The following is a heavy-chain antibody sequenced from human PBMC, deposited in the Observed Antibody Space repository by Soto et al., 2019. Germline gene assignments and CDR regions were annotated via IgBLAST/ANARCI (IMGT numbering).Heavy chain of an antibody. CDR3: VTDYGDQPRFDP. Sequence: QVQLVQSGAEVKKPGASVKVSCKASGYSFAAFYMLWVRQAPGQGLAWLGIINPRGSKTSYAPKFKRRVTMTRDTTTRTVYMELSSLTADDTAVYFCVTDYGDQPRFDPWGQGTLVTVSS. CDR2: INPRGSKT. J-gene: IGHJ5*02. V-gene: IGHV1-46*01. D-gene: IGHD4-17*01. CDR1: GYSFAAFY.